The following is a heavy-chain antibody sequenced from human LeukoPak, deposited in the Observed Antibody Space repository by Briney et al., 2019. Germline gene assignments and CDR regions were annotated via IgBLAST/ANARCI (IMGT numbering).Heavy chain of an antibody. CDR3: ARHRAPEGLRKENWFDP. CDR1: GGSISSSSYY. D-gene: IGHD4-17*01. V-gene: IGHV4-39*01. J-gene: IGHJ5*02. Sequence: SETLSLTCTVSGGSISSSSYYWGWIRQPPGKGLEWIGSIYYSGSTYYNPSLKSRVTISVDTSKNQFSLKLSSVTAADTAVYYCARHRAPEGLRKENWFDPWGQGTLVTVSS. CDR2: IYYSGST.